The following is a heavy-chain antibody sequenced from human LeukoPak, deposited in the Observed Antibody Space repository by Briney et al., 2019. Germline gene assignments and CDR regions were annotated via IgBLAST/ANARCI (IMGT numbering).Heavy chain of an antibody. CDR3: ARDTTLVVPAATLDY. V-gene: IGHV3-21*01. J-gene: IGHJ4*02. CDR2: ISSSSSYI. CDR1: GFTFSSYS. D-gene: IGHD2-2*01. Sequence: GGSLRLSCAASGFTFSSYSMNWVRQAPGKGLEWVSSISSSSSYIYYADSVKGRFTISRDNAKNSLYLQMNSLRAEDTAVYYCARDTTLVVPAATLDYWGQRTLVTVSS.